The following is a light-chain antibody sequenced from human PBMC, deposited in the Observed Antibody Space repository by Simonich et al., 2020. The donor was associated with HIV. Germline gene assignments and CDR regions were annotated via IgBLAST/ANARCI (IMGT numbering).Light chain of an antibody. CDR2: GTS. CDR1: QTISSRF. V-gene: IGKV3-20*01. Sequence: EIVLTQSPGALSLSPGERATLSCRVSQTISSRFLAWYQQKPGQAPRLLIYGTSSRATGIPDRFSGSGSGTEFTLTISSMQSEDFAVYYCQQYNNWPLFFGQGTKLEIK. CDR3: QQYNNWPLF. J-gene: IGKJ2*01.